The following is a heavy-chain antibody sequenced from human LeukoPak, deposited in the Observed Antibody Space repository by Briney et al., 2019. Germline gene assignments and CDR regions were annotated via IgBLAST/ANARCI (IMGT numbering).Heavy chain of an antibody. D-gene: IGHD3-22*01. CDR2: IKVKTDGRTT. J-gene: IGHJ6*02. V-gene: IGHV3-15*01. CDR1: GFTFSNAW. CDR3: SCQTVVTSSTYYYYGLDV. Sequence: GGSLRLSCTASGFTFSNAWMHWVRQAPGKGLQWVGHIKVKTDGRTTDFAAPVKDRFSISRDDSKSTLYLQINSLKTEDTGVYYCSCQTVVTSSTYYYYGLDVWGQGTTITVSS.